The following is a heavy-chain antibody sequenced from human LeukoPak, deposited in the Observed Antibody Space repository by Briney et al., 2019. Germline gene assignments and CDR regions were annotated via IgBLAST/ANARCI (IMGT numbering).Heavy chain of an antibody. CDR2: ISSSANTI. V-gene: IGHV3-48*01. CDR3: ARGLSCSGGSCYFDF. D-gene: IGHD2-15*01. CDR1: GFTFRSYG. Sequence: GGSLRLSCAASGFTFRSYGMNWVRQAPGQGLEWVSYISSSANTIYYADSVKGRFTISRDNAKNSLYLQMDSLRVEDSAVYYCARGLSCSGGSCYFDFWGQGTPVTVSS. J-gene: IGHJ4*02.